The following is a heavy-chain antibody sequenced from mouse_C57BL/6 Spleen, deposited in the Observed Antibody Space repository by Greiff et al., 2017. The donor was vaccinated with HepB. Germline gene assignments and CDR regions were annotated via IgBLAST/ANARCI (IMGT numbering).Heavy chain of an antibody. V-gene: IGHV1-80*01. D-gene: IGHD2-4*01. CDR1: GYAFSSYW. CDR2: IYPGDGDT. Sequence: VQLQESGAELVKPGASVKISCKASGYAFSSYWMNWVKQRPGKGLAWIGQIYPGDGDTNYNGKFKGKATLTADKSSSTAYMQLSSLTSEDSAVYFCARSYDYDRYYFDYWGQGTTLTVSS. J-gene: IGHJ2*01. CDR3: ARSYDYDRYYFDY.